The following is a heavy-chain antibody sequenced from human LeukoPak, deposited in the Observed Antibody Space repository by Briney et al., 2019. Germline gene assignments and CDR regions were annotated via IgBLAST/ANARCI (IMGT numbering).Heavy chain of an antibody. V-gene: IGHV1-58*02. CDR3: AADPYYYDSSGYYYLGQADY. CDR2: IVVGSGNT. CDR1: GFTFTSSA. Sequence: GTSVKVSCKASGFTFTSSAMQWVRQARGQRLEWIGWIVVGSGNTNHAQKFQERVTITRDMSTSTAYMELSSLRSEDTAVYYCAADPYYYDSSGYYYLGQADYWGQGTLVTVSS. D-gene: IGHD3-22*01. J-gene: IGHJ4*02.